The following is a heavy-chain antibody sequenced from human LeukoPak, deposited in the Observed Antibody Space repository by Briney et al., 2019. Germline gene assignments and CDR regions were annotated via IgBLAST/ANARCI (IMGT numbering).Heavy chain of an antibody. V-gene: IGHV3-30*03. CDR1: GFTFSSYG. Sequence: GGSLRLSCAASGFTFSSYGMHWVRQAPGKGLEWVAVISYDGSNKYYADSVKGRFTISRDNSKNTLYLQMNSLRAEDTAVYYCARSVLQLDYGEYLGYWGQGTLVTVSS. J-gene: IGHJ4*02. CDR2: ISYDGSNK. D-gene: IGHD4-17*01. CDR3: ARSVLQLDYGEYLGY.